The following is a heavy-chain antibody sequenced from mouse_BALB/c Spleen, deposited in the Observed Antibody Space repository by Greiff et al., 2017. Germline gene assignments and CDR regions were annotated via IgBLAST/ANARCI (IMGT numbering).Heavy chain of an antibody. CDR2: IYPGNIDT. CDR1: GYSFTSYW. V-gene: IGHV1-5*01. Sequence: VQLQQSGPVLARPGASVKMSCKASGYSFTSYWMHWVKQRPGQGLEWIGAIYPGNIDTSYNQKFKGKAKLTAVTSASTAYMELSSLTNEDSAVYYCTILYYCGSSPIFAYWGQGTLVTVSA. CDR3: TILYYCGSSPIFAY. D-gene: IGHD1-1*01. J-gene: IGHJ3*01.